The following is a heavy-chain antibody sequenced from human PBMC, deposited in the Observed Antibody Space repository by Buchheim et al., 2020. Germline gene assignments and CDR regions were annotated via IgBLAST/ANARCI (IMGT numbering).Heavy chain of an antibody. J-gene: IGHJ6*01. V-gene: IGHV5-10-1*01. D-gene: IGHD1-26*01. Sequence: EVQLVQSGAEVKKPGESLRISCKGSGYSFTSYWISWVRQMPGKGLEWMGRIDPSDSYTNYSPSFQGHVTISADKSISTPSPQWSSLKASDTAMYYCARWGGIVGATGYYYYYGMDVWGQGTT. CDR1: GYSFTSYW. CDR2: IDPSDSYT. CDR3: ARWGGIVGATGYYYYYGMDV.